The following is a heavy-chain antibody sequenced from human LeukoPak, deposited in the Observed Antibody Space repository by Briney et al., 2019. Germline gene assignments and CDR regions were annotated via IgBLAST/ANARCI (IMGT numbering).Heavy chain of an antibody. Sequence: PSETLSLTCTVSGDSISTSSTYYWGWIRQRPGKGPEWIGTIYYSWSTYYNPSLETPVHISGHTSKNQFSLKLRSVTAADTAMYYCARLTRSLTIDYWGQGTLVTVSS. CDR3: ARLTRSLTIDY. V-gene: IGHV4-39*01. J-gene: IGHJ4*02. D-gene: IGHD3-10*01. CDR1: GDSISTSSTYY. CDR2: IYYSWST.